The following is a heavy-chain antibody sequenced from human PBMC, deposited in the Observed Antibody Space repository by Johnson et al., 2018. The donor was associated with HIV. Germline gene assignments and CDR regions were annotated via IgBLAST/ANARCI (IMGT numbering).Heavy chain of an antibody. CDR1: GFTFDDYA. Sequence: VQLVESGGGLVQPGRSLRLSCAASGFTFDDYAMHWVRQAPGKGLEWVSGISWNSGSIGYADSVKGRFTISRDNSKNTLYLQMNSLRAEDTAVYYCARGGSAARGNLNWGGDCSTFLLLDAFDIWGQGTMVTVSS. CDR2: ISWNSGSI. V-gene: IGHV3-9*01. D-gene: IGHD2-21*02. J-gene: IGHJ3*02. CDR3: ARGGSAARGNLNWGGDCSTFLLLDAFDI.